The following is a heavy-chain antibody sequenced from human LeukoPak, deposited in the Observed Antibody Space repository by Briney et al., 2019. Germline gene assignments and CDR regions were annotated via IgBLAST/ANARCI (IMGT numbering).Heavy chain of an antibody. V-gene: IGHV1-2*02. D-gene: IGHD3-22*01. Sequence: VASVKVSCKASGYTFTAYYMHWVQQAPGQGLEWMGWINPNSGGTNYAQKFQGRVTMTRDTSISTAYMELSRLRYDDTAVYYCARDYYDSSGFGAFDIWGQGTMVTVSS. J-gene: IGHJ3*02. CDR2: INPNSGGT. CDR3: ARDYYDSSGFGAFDI. CDR1: GYTFTAYY.